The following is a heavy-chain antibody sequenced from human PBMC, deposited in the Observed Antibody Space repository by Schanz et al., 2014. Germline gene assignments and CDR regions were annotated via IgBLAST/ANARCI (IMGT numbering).Heavy chain of an antibody. CDR3: ARKMKLGVYGGKGHDSLDI. D-gene: IGHD4-17*01. J-gene: IGHJ3*02. CDR1: GFTFSSYS. CDR2: ISGSGGST. Sequence: EVQLVESGGGLVQPGGSLGLSCAASGFTFSSYSMNWVRQAPGKGLEWVSAISGSGGSTYYADSVKGRFTISRDNSKNTLYLQMNSLRAEDTAVYYCARKMKLGVYGGKGHDSLDIWGQGTMVTVSS. V-gene: IGHV3-23*04.